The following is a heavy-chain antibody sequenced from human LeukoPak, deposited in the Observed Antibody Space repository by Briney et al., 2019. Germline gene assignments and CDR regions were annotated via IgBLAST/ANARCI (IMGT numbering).Heavy chain of an antibody. CDR1: GYSFTSYW. D-gene: IGHD3-10*01. V-gene: IGHV5-10-1*01. CDR2: IDPSDSYT. Sequence: GESLKISCKGSGYSFTSYWISWVRQMPGKGLEWMGRIDPSDSYTNYSPSFQGHVTISADKSISTAYLQWSSLKASATAMYYCARSLGELLSSYYYGMDVGGKGTTGTVS. CDR3: ARSLGELLSSYYYGMDV. J-gene: IGHJ6*04.